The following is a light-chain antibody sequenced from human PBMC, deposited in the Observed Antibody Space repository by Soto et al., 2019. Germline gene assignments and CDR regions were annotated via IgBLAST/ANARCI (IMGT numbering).Light chain of an antibody. CDR3: QQFNSYPL. J-gene: IGKJ5*01. V-gene: IGKV1-13*02. CDR1: QGISSA. CDR2: DAS. Sequence: ALQLTQSPSSLSASVGDRVTITCRASQGISSALAWYQQKPGKAPKLLIYDASSLESGVPSRFSGSGSGTDFTLTISRLQPEDFATYYCQQFNSYPLFGQGTRLEIK.